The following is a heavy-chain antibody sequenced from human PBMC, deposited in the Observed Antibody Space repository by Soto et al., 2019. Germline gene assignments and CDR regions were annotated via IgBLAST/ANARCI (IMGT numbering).Heavy chain of an antibody. J-gene: IGHJ5*02. Sequence: GGSLRLSCAASGFLFSDSYMAWIRQAPGKGLEEIATISSTGSTPYYADSVKGRFTISRDNAQNSLYLEMNNLRAEDTAVYYCARGQQLVANWLDPWGQGIPGTVSS. CDR2: ISSTGSTP. CDR3: ARGQQLVANWLDP. V-gene: IGHV3-11*01. D-gene: IGHD6-6*01. CDR1: GFLFSDSY.